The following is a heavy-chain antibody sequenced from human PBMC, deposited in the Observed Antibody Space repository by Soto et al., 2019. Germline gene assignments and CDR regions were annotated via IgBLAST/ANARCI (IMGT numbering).Heavy chain of an antibody. V-gene: IGHV1-3*01. J-gene: IGHJ4*02. CDR3: ARKLRGYYDY. CDR2: INAGNGNT. CDR1: GGTFSSYA. Sequence: ASVKGSCKASGGTFSSYAISWVRQAPGQGLEWMGWINAGNGNTKYSQKFQGRVTITRDTSASTAYMELSSLRSEDTAVYYCARKLRGYYDYWGQGTLVTVSS. D-gene: IGHD3-22*01.